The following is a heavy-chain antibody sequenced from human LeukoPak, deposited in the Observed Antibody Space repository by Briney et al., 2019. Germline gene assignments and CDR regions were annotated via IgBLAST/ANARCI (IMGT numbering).Heavy chain of an antibody. CDR3: ARRRNYGGNSGGLDY. Sequence: SETLSLTCTVSGYSISSGYFWGWIRPPPGKGLEYIGTISHVGSTSYNPSLKNRVSISVDTSKNQFSLKLSSVTAADTAVYYCARRRNYGGNSGGLDYWGQGTLVTVSS. D-gene: IGHD4-23*01. V-gene: IGHV4-38-2*02. CDR2: ISHVGST. CDR1: GYSISSGYF. J-gene: IGHJ4*02.